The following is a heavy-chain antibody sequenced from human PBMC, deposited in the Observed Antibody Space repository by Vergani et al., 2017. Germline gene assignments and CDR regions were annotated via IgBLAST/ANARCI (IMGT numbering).Heavy chain of an antibody. J-gene: IGHJ6*02. Sequence: QVQLVQSGSELKKPGASVKVSCKASGYTFTSYAMNLVRQAPGQGLEWMGWINTNTGNPTYAQGFTGRFVFSLDTSVSTAYLQISSLKAEDTAVYYCARDTSTVYXYQLPNDYYYGMDVWGQGTTVTVSS. D-gene: IGHD2-2*01. CDR1: GYTFTSYA. CDR2: INTNTGNP. V-gene: IGHV7-4-1*02. CDR3: ARDTSTVYXYQLPNDYYYGMDV.